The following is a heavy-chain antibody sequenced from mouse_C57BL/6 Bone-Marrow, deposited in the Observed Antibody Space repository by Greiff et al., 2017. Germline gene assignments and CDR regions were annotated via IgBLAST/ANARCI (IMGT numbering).Heavy chain of an antibody. Sequence: VKLVESGAELVKPGASVKLSCKASGYTFTEYTIHWVKQRSGQGLEWIGWLYPGSGSIKYNEKFKDKATLTADKSSSTVYMELSRLTSDDSAVYFCARPLLRRDRLLAYWGQGTLVTVSA. V-gene: IGHV1-62-2*01. CDR1: GYTFTEYT. CDR2: LYPGSGSI. D-gene: IGHD2-12*01. J-gene: IGHJ3*01. CDR3: ARPLLRRDRLLAY.